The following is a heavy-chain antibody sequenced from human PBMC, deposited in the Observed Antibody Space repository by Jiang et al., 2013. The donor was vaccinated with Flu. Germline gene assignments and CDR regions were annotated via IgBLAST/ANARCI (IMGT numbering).Heavy chain of an antibody. D-gene: IGHD7-27*01. V-gene: IGHV5-51*01. J-gene: IGHJ4*02. Sequence: GAEVKKPGESLKISCKGSGYSFTSYWIGWVRQMPGKGLEWMGSSILVTLIPDTARPSKAQVTISADKSISTAYLQWSSLKASDTAMYYCARAGDRGYYFDYWGQGTLVTVSS. CDR2: SILVTLIP. CDR1: GYSFTSYW. CDR3: ARAGDRGYYFDY.